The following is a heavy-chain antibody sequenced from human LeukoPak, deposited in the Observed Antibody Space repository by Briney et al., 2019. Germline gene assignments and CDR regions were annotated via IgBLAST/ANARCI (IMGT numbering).Heavy chain of an antibody. D-gene: IGHD3-16*02. J-gene: IGHJ3*02. CDR3: ARPEVSDAFDI. Sequence: GGSLRLSCAASGFTFSDYYMSWIRQAPGKGLDWVSYISSSGSTIYYADSVKGRFTISRDNAKNSLYLQMNSLRAEDTAVYYCARPEVSDAFDIWGQGTMVTVSS. CDR2: ISSSGSTI. V-gene: IGHV3-11*04. CDR1: GFTFSDYY.